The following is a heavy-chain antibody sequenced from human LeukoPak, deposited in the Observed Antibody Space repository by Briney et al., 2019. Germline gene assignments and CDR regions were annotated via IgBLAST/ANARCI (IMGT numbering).Heavy chain of an antibody. Sequence: GESLKISCQASGYIFTSNWIGWVRQMPGKGLEWMAIIYPDDSNSRYTPSFQGQVTISAAKPISTAYLQWGSLEASDSAMYYCAGHWRWWLLIDYRGQGTLVTVSS. CDR3: AGHWRWWLLIDY. CDR2: IYPDDSNS. CDR1: GYIFTSNW. J-gene: IGHJ4*02. D-gene: IGHD2-21*02. V-gene: IGHV5-51*01.